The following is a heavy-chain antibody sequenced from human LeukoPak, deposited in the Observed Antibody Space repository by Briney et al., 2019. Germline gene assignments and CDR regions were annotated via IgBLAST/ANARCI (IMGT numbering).Heavy chain of an antibody. D-gene: IGHD6-19*01. V-gene: IGHV1-2*02. Sequence: GASVKVSCKASGYTFTGYYMHWVRHAPGQGLEWMGWINPNSGGTNYAQKFQGRVTTTSDTSISTAYMELSRLRSDDTAVYYCARSGSSGARAHFQHWGQGTLVTVSS. J-gene: IGHJ1*01. CDR1: GYTFTGYY. CDR2: INPNSGGT. CDR3: ARSGSSGARAHFQH.